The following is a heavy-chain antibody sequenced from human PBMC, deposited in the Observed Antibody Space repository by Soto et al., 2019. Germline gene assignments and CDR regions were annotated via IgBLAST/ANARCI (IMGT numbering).Heavy chain of an antibody. V-gene: IGHV1-69*02. J-gene: IGHJ4*02. CDR2: IIPILGIA. Sequence: QVQLVQSGAVVKKPGSSVKVSCRASGGTFSSYTISWVRQAPGQGLEWMGRIIPILGIANYAQKFQGRVTITADKSTSTAYMELSSLRSEDTAVYYCARLVDTADFDYWGQGTLVTVSS. CDR3: ARLVDTADFDY. CDR1: GGTFSSYT. D-gene: IGHD5-18*01.